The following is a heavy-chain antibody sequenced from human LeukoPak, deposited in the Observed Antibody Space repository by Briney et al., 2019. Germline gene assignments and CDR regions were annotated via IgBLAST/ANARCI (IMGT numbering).Heavy chain of an antibody. J-gene: IGHJ4*02. CDR1: GGSISSSSYY. CDR2: IYYSGST. V-gene: IGHV4-39*01. Sequence: SETLSLTCTVSGGSISSSSYYWGWIHQPPGKGLEWIGSIYYSGSTYYNPSLKSRVTISVDTSKNQFSLKLSSVTAADTAVYYCARHLSPYYYDSSGSIDYWGQGTLVTVSS. CDR3: ARHLSPYYYDSSGSIDY. D-gene: IGHD3-22*01.